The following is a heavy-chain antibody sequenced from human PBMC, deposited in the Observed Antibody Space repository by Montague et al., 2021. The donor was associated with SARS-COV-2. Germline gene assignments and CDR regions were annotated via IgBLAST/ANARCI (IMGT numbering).Heavy chain of an antibody. CDR3: ARPPGGLLWFGEFDY. CDR2: IYYSGST. J-gene: IGHJ4*02. CDR1: GGSISSSRCY. Sequence: SETLSLTCTVSGGSISSSRCYWGWIRQPPGKGLEWIGCIYYSGSTYYNPSLKSRVTISVDTSKNQFSLKLSSVTAADTAVYYCARPPGGLLWFGEFDYWGQGTLVTVSS. D-gene: IGHD3-10*01. V-gene: IGHV4-39*01.